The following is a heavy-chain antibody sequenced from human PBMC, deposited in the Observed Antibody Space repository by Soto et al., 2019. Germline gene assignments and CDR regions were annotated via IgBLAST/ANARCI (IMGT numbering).Heavy chain of an antibody. Sequence: PSETLSLTCTVSGGSISSYYWSWIRQPPGKGLEWIGYIYYSGSTNYNPSLKSRVTISVDTSKNQFSLKLSSVTAADTAVYYCARAAGYYYYYYMDVWGKGTTVT. V-gene: IGHV4-59*01. CDR3: ARAAGYYYYYYMDV. CDR2: IYYSGST. J-gene: IGHJ6*03. CDR1: GGSISSYY.